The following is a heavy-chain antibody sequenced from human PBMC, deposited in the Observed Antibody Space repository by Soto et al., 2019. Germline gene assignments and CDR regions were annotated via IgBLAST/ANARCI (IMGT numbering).Heavy chain of an antibody. J-gene: IGHJ6*02. D-gene: IGHD2-2*02. V-gene: IGHV1-58*01. CDR2: MVVGSGNT. Sequence: SVKVSCKASGFTFTSSAVQWVRQARGQRLEWIGWMVVGSGNTNYAQKFQERVTITRDMYTSTAYMELSSLRSEDTAGYYCAADCSSTSCYNYYYYGMDVWGQGTTVTVSS. CDR1: GFTFTSSA. CDR3: AADCSSTSCYNYYYYGMDV.